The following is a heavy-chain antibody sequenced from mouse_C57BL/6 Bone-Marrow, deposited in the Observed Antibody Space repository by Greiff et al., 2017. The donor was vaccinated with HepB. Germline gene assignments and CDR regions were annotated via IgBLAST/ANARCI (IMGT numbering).Heavy chain of an antibody. Sequence: EVQVVESGGGLVQPGGSLKLSCAASGFTFSDYGMAWVRQAPRKGPEWVAFISNLAYSIYYADTVTGRFTISRENAKNTLDREMSSLRSEDTAMYYCARRDDYLYAMDYWGQGTSVTVSS. D-gene: IGHD2-4*01. CDR2: ISNLAYSI. J-gene: IGHJ4*01. V-gene: IGHV5-15*01. CDR3: ARRDDYLYAMDY. CDR1: GFTFSDYG.